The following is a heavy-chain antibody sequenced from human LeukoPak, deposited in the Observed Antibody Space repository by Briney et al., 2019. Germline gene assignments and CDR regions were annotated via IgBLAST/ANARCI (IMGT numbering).Heavy chain of an antibody. V-gene: IGHV3-23*01. Sequence: GGSLRLSCAVSGFTFSSYAMSWVRQAPGKGLEWVSAISGSGGSTYYADSVKGRFTISRDNSKNTLYLQMNSLRAEDTAVYYCASGDYYYVSFYWGQGTLVTVSS. CDR2: ISGSGGST. J-gene: IGHJ4*02. D-gene: IGHD3-22*01. CDR1: GFTFSSYA. CDR3: ASGDYYYVSFY.